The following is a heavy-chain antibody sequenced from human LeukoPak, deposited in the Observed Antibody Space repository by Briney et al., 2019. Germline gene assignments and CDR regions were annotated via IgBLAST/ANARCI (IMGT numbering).Heavy chain of an antibody. J-gene: IGHJ4*02. CDR2: IYPGDSDT. D-gene: IGHD5-18*01. CDR3: ARQAVYTYGFDY. V-gene: IGHV5-51*01. CDR1: GYSFTYYW. Sequence: GESLKISFEGSGYSFTYYWIGWVRQMPGKGLEWMGIIYPGDSDTRYSPSFEGQVTISADKSISTAYLQWSSLKASDTAIYYCARQAVYTYGFDYWGQGTLVTVSS.